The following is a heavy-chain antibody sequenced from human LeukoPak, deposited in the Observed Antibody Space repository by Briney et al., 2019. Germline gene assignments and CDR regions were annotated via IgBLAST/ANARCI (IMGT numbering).Heavy chain of an antibody. CDR3: ARDLKGGHDAFDI. CDR1: GFTFSSYA. Sequence: PGRSLRLSCAASGFTFSSYAVHWVRQAPGKGLEWVAVISYDGSNKYYADSVKGRFTISRDNSKSTLYLQMNSLRAEDTAVYYCARDLKGGHDAFDIWGQGTMVTVS. J-gene: IGHJ3*02. V-gene: IGHV3-30*04. D-gene: IGHD3-16*01. CDR2: ISYDGSNK.